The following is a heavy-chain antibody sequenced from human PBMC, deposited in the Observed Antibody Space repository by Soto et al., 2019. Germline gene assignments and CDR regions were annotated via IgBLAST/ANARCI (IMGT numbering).Heavy chain of an antibody. D-gene: IGHD2-2*02. CDR1: GGSFSGYY. Sequence: SETLSLTCAVYGGSFSGYYWSWIRQPPGKGLEWIGEINHSGSTNYNPSLKSRVTISVDTSKNQFSLKLSSVTAADTAVYYCARALKNTPSDYFDYWGQGTLVTVSS. CDR3: ARALKNTPSDYFDY. J-gene: IGHJ4*02. CDR2: INHSGST. V-gene: IGHV4-34*01.